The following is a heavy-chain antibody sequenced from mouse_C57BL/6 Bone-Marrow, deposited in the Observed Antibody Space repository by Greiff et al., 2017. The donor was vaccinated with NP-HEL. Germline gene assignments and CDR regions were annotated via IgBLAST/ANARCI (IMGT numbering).Heavy chain of an antibody. D-gene: IGHD4-1*01. V-gene: IGHV14-2*01. CDR1: GFNIKDYY. Sequence: LVESGAELVKPGASVKLSCTASGFNIKDYYMHWVKQRTEQGLEWIGRIDPEDGETKYAPTFKGKATITADTSSNTAYLQLSSLTSEDTAVYYCARRKLTGKRYAMDYWGQGTSVTVSS. CDR3: ARRKLTGKRYAMDY. J-gene: IGHJ4*01. CDR2: IDPEDGET.